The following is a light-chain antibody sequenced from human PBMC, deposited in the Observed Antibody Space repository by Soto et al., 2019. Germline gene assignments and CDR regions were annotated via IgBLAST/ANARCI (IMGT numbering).Light chain of an antibody. V-gene: IGKV3-20*01. CDR3: QQYGSSPGLT. Sequence: EVVMSQSLATLSVSKGERATLSCRASQSVSSSYLAWYQQKPGQAPRLLIYGASSRATGIPDRFSGSGSGTDFTLTISRLEPEDFAVYYCQQYGSSPGLTFGGGSNV. J-gene: IGKJ4*01. CDR2: GAS. CDR1: QSVSSSY.